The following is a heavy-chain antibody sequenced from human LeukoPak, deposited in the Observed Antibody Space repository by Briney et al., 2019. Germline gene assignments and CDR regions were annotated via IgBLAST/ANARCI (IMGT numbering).Heavy chain of an antibody. CDR3: ARDDLTGGVDY. CDR1: GYTFTSYD. D-gene: IGHD1-26*01. Sequence: ASVKVSCKASGYTFTSYDINWVRQATGQGLEWMGWMNPNSGNTGYAQKFQGRVTITKNTSISTAYMELSSLRSEDTAVYYCARDDLTGGVDYWGQGTLVTVSS. CDR2: MNPNSGNT. J-gene: IGHJ4*02. V-gene: IGHV1-8*03.